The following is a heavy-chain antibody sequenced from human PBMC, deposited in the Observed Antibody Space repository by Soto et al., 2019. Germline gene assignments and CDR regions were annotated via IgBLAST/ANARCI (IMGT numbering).Heavy chain of an antibody. Sequence: QVQLVQSGAEVKKPGASVKVSCKASGYKFSDYGINWVRQVPGQGLEWMGWIAAYSGHTNYVQRIRGRVTMTANTSTSIAYMELRTLRSDDTAVYYCAINIQRLGCVSTSCYFDYWGQGTLVSVSS. V-gene: IGHV1-18*04. CDR1: GYKFSDYG. CDR2: IAAYSGHT. D-gene: IGHD2-2*01. J-gene: IGHJ4*02. CDR3: AINIQRLGCVSTSCYFDY.